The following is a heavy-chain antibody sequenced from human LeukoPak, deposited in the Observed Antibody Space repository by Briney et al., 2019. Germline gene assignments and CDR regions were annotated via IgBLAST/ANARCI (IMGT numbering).Heavy chain of an antibody. CDR2: ISDSGGST. CDR1: EITLSNYG. Sequence: PGGSLRLSCAVSEITLSNYGMSWVRQAPGKGLEWVAGISDSGGSTNYADSVKGRFTISRDNPKNTLYLQMNSLRAEDTAVYFCAKRGVVIRVILVGFHKEAYYFDSWGQGALVTVSS. D-gene: IGHD3-22*01. V-gene: IGHV3-23*01. CDR3: AKRGVVIRVILVGFHKEAYYFDS. J-gene: IGHJ4*02.